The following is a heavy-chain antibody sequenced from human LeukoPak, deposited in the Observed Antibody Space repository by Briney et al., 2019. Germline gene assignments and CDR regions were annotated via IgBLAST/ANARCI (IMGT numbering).Heavy chain of an antibody. Sequence: GGSLRLSCAASGFTFSSYGMHWVRQAPGKGLDWVAVISNDGSKKYYADSVKGRFTISGDNSKNTLSLQVSSLRTEDTAVYYCAKDRYSYAFEYSDSWGQGTLVTVSS. CDR2: ISNDGSKK. CDR3: AKDRYSYAFEYSDS. J-gene: IGHJ4*02. V-gene: IGHV3-30*18. CDR1: GFTFSSYG. D-gene: IGHD5-18*01.